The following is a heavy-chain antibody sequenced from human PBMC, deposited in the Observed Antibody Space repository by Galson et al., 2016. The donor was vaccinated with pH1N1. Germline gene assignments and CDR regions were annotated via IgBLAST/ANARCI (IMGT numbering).Heavy chain of an antibody. CDR2: INTGNGNT. J-gene: IGHJ4*02. CDR1: GYTFTSNA. CDR3: AKRTGRRFDY. D-gene: IGHD1/OR15-1a*01. V-gene: IGHV1-3*04. Sequence: SVKVSCKASGYTFTSNAIHWVRQAPGQRLEWMGWINTGNGNTKYSQNFQGRVTITRDTSASTAYMELSSLRSEDTAVYYCAKRTGRRFDYWGKGTLVTVSS.